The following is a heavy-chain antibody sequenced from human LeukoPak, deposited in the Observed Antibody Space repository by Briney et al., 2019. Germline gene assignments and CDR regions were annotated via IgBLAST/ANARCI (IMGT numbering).Heavy chain of an antibody. D-gene: IGHD6-13*01. CDR1: GFTFSTSW. J-gene: IGHJ4*02. CDR2: ISGDGTTT. CDR3: TRVRSSSWYDY. V-gene: IGHV3-74*01. Sequence: GGSLRLSCATSGFTFSTSWMHWVRQAPGKGLVWVSRISGDGTTTTYADSVKGRFTISRDNAKNTPFLQMNSLRVDDTAVYYCTRVRSSSWYDYWGQGALVTASS.